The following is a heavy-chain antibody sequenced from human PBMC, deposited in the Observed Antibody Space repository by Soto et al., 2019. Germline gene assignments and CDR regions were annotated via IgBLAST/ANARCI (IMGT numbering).Heavy chain of an antibody. V-gene: IGHV3-7*03. CDR1: GFTFSRYW. D-gene: IGHD4-17*01. J-gene: IGHJ4*02. CDR2: IKEDGSEI. CDR3: ARVVSGRDYGDSIDC. Sequence: GGSLRLSCAASGFTFSRYWLTWVRQAPGKGLEWVANIKEDGSEIYYVGSVKGRFTTSRDNAKNSLYLQMNSLRAEDTAVYYCARVVSGRDYGDSIDCWGRGTLVTVSS.